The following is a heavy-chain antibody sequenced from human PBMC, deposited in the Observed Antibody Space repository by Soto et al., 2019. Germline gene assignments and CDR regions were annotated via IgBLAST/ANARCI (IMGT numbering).Heavy chain of an antibody. CDR2: IVVGSGNT. Sequence: QMQLVQSWPEVKKPGTSVKVSCKASGFTFTSSAVQWVRQARGQRLEWIGWIVVGSGNTNYAQKFQERVTITRDMSTSTAYMELSSLRSEDTAVYYCAAGLDCSSTSCYLWGMDVWGQGTTVTVSS. CDR1: GFTFTSSA. V-gene: IGHV1-58*01. D-gene: IGHD2-2*01. CDR3: AAGLDCSSTSCYLWGMDV. J-gene: IGHJ6*02.